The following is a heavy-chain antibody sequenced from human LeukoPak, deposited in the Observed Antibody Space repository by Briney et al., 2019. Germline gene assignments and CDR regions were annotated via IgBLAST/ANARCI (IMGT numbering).Heavy chain of an antibody. V-gene: IGHV1-18*01. D-gene: IGHD4-17*01. CDR2: ISAYNGNT. CDR3: ASKEIGGYGDYPKQPFDY. Sequence: GASVKVSCKASGYTFTSYGISWVRQAPGQGLEWMGWISAYNGNTNYARKLQGRVTMTTDTSTSTAYMELRSLRSDDTAVYYCASKEIGGYGDYPKQPFDYWGQGTLVTVSS. CDR1: GYTFTSYG. J-gene: IGHJ4*02.